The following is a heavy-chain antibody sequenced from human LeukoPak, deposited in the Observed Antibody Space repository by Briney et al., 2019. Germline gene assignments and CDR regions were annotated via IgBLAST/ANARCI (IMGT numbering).Heavy chain of an antibody. V-gene: IGHV1-69*05. CDR2: IIPIFGTA. CDR1: GGTFSSYA. D-gene: IGHD3-10*01. J-gene: IGHJ4*02. Sequence: GASVKVSCKASGGTFSSYAISWVRQAPGQGLEWMGGIIPIFGTANYAQKFQGRVTMTRDTSTSTVYMELSSLRSEDTAVYYCARGIGELLPPDYWGQGTLVTVSS. CDR3: ARGIGELLPPDY.